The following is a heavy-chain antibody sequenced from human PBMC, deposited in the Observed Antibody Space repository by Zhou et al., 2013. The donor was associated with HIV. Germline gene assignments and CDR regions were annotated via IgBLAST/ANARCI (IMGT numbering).Heavy chain of an antibody. CDR2: IIPVYGAT. CDR1: GGTFSSFA. J-gene: IGHJ4*02. CDR3: VRDAGPVDFDY. V-gene: IGHV1-69*05. Sequence: QVQLVQSGAEVKKPGSSVKVSCKASGGTFSSFAFSWVRQAPGQGLEWMGGIIPVYGATNYVQKFQGRVTITTDESTSTVYMELSSLRSEDTAVYFCVRDAGPVDFDYWGQGTLVTVSS.